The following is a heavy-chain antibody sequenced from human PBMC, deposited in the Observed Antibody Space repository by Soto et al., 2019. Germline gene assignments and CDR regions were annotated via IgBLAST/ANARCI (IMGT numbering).Heavy chain of an antibody. D-gene: IGHD3-3*01. CDR2: ISGSGSST. V-gene: IGHV3-23*01. CDR3: AKDRLTIFGVVIRSIDY. Sequence: AGGSLRHSCAASGGTCISYAMSWVRQATGKGLEWVSAISGSGSSTYYADSVKGRFTISRDNSKNTLYLQMNSLRAEDTAVYSCAKDRLTIFGVVIRSIDYWGQGTLVTVSS. CDR1: GGTCISYA. J-gene: IGHJ4*02.